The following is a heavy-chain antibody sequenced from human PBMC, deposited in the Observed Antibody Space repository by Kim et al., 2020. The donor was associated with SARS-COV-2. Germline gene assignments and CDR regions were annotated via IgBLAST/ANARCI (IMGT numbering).Heavy chain of an antibody. CDR1: GFTFSGYG. CDR3: AKRLGPTTPNFDY. D-gene: IGHD1-26*01. J-gene: IGHJ4*02. Sequence: GGSLRLSCAASGFTFSGYGMSWVRQAPGKGLEWVSAVSDTGADRNYANSVKGRFTISRDNSKNTLYLQMNSLRDEDTAVYYCAKRLGPTTPNFDYWGQGTRVTLSS. CDR2: VSDTGADR. V-gene: IGHV3-23*01.